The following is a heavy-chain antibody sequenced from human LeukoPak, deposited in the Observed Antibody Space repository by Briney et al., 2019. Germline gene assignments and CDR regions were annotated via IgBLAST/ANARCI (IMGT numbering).Heavy chain of an antibody. V-gene: IGHV3-7*01. CDR3: LRGMDV. CDR1: GFTFSSYA. J-gene: IGHJ6*02. CDR2: IKPDGSEK. Sequence: GASLRLSCAASGFTFSSYAMSWVRQAPGKGLEWVANIKPDGSEKYYVDSVKGRFTISRDNAKNSVSLQMNSLRTEDTAVYYCLRGMDVWGQGTTVTVSS.